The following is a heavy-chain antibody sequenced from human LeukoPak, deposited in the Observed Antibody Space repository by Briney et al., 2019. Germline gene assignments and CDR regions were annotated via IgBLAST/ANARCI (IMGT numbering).Heavy chain of an antibody. CDR1: GFTFSSYA. CDR2: ISRNVAVT. Sequence: GGSLRLSCAASGFTFSSYAMTWVRQAPGKGLEWVSTISRNVAVTYYADSVRGRFTISRDNSKNTLYLQMNSLRAEDTAVYYCAKNAVVGGQGTLVTVSS. V-gene: IGHV3-23*01. CDR3: AKNAVV. J-gene: IGHJ4*02.